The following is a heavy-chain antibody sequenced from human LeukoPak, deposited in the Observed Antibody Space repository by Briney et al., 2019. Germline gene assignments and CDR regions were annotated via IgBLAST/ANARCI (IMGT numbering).Heavy chain of an antibody. D-gene: IGHD6-19*01. J-gene: IGHJ4*02. V-gene: IGHV4-39*07. CDR1: GGSISSYY. Sequence: SETLSLTCTVSGGSISSYYWGWIRQPPGKGLEWIGSMYYSGSTYYNPSLKSRVTISINTSKNQFSLKLTSVTAADTAVYYCARAGGSGLVDYWGQGTLVTVSS. CDR2: MYYSGST. CDR3: ARAGGSGLVDY.